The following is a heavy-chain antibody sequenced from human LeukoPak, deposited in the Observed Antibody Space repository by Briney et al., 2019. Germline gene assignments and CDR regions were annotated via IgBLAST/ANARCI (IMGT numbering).Heavy chain of an antibody. D-gene: IGHD2-2*01. CDR3: RGICSSTSCQFDYFDY. V-gene: IGHV4-61*02. CDR1: GGSISSGSYY. CDR2: IYTSGST. J-gene: IGHJ4*02. Sequence: PSETLSLTCTVSGGSISSGSYYWSRIRQPAGKGLEWIGRIYTSGSTNYNPSLKSRVTISVDTSKNQFSLKLSSVTAADTAVYYCRGICSSTSCQFDYFDYWGQGTLVTVSS.